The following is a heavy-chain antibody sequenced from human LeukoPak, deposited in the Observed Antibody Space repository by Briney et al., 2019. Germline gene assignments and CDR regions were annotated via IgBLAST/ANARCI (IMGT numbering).Heavy chain of an antibody. CDR1: GFTFSSYS. CDR2: ISSSSSYI. J-gene: IGHJ3*02. CDR3: VSENSGSYGGAFDI. V-gene: IGHV3-21*01. D-gene: IGHD1-26*01. Sequence: VGFLRLSCAASGFTFSSYSMNWVRQAPGKGLEWVSSISSSSSYIYYADSVKGRFTISRDNAKSSLYLQMNSLRAEDTAVYYCVSENSGSYGGAFDIWGQGTMVTVSS.